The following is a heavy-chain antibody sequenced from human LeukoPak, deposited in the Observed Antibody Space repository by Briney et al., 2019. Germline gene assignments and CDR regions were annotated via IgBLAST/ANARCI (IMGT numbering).Heavy chain of an antibody. CDR2: IYYSGST. Sequence: SETLSLTCAVYGGSFSGYYWSWIRQPPGKGLEWIGYIYYSGSTNYNPSLTSRVPISVDTSKNQFSLKLSSVTAADTAVYYCARGRYSSRFNWFDPWGQGTLVTVSS. J-gene: IGHJ5*02. CDR1: GGSFSGYY. V-gene: IGHV4-59*13. CDR3: ARGRYSSRFNWFDP. D-gene: IGHD6-13*01.